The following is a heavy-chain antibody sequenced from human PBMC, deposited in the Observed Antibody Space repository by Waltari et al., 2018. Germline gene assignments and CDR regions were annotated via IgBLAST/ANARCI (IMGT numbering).Heavy chain of an antibody. V-gene: IGHV4-34*01. Sequence: QVQLQQWGAGLLKPSETLSLTCAVYGGSFSGYSWSWIRQPPGKGREWIGEINHSGSTNYNPSLKSRVTISVDTSKNQFSLKLSSVTAADTAVYYCARGGYILAARVDYWGQGTLVTVSS. CDR1: GGSFSGYS. J-gene: IGHJ4*02. CDR2: INHSGST. CDR3: ARGGYILAARVDY. D-gene: IGHD6-6*01.